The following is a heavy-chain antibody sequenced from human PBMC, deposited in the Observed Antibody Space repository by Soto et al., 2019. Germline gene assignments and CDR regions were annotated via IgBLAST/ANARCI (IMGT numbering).Heavy chain of an antibody. V-gene: IGHV3-33*01. CDR2: IWYDGSNK. Sequence: VAVIWYDGSNKYYADSVKGRFTISRDNSKNTLYLQMNSLRAEDTAVYYCASSGTPRAIYYYGMDVWGQGTTVTVSS. J-gene: IGHJ6*02. CDR3: ASSGTPRAIYYYGMDV. D-gene: IGHD1-1*01.